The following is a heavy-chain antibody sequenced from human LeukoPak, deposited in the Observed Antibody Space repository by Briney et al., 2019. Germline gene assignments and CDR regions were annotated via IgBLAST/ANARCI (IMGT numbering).Heavy chain of an antibody. Sequence: GRSLRLSCAASGFTFSSYVMHWVRQAPGKGLEWVAVIWYDGSNTYYADSVKGRFTISRDNSKNTLYLQMNRLRAEATAVYYCAKDHDFWSGYLDYWGQGTLVTVSS. CDR2: IWYDGSNT. J-gene: IGHJ4*02. V-gene: IGHV3-33*06. D-gene: IGHD3-3*01. CDR3: AKDHDFWSGYLDY. CDR1: GFTFSSYV.